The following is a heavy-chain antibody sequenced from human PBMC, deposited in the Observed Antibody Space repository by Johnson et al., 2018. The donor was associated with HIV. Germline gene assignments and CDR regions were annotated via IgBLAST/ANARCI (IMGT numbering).Heavy chain of an antibody. CDR1: GFMFRSYG. CDR3: ARVSQQQGGVYDAFDI. J-gene: IGHJ3*02. V-gene: IGHV3-30*03. D-gene: IGHD6-13*01. Sequence: QVQLVESGGGVVQPGRSLRLSCAASGFMFRSYGMHWVRQAPGKGLEWVAVISYDGSNKLYGDSVKGRFTISRDNSKNTLYLQMNSLRAEDTAVYYCARVSQQQGGVYDAFDIWGQGTMVTVSS. CDR2: ISYDGSNK.